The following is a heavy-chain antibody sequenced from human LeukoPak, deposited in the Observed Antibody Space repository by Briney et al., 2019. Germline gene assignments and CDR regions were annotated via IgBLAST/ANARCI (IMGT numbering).Heavy chain of an antibody. J-gene: IGHJ4*02. CDR2: INPSGGST. CDR1: GYTFTSYY. V-gene: IGHV1-46*01. D-gene: IGHD3-22*01. Sequence: ASVKVSCKASGYTFTSYYMHWVRQAPGQGLEWMGIINPSGGSTSYAQKFQGRVTMTRDTSTSTVYMELSSLRSEDTAAYYCARSPTYYYDSSGYFDYWGQGTLVTVSS. CDR3: ARSPTYYYDSSGYFDY.